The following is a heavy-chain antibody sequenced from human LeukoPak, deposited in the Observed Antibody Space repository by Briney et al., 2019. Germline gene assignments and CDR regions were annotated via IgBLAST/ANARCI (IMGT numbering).Heavy chain of an antibody. D-gene: IGHD3-9*01. CDR2: ISYDGSNE. Sequence: GGSLRLSCAASGFTFSSYVMHWVRQAPGKGLEWVAIISYDGSNEYYADSVKGRFTISRDNSKNTLYLQMNSLRAEDTAVYYCARSGVLRYFDWSAFDIWGQGTLVTVSS. CDR3: ARSGVLRYFDWSAFDI. J-gene: IGHJ4*02. V-gene: IGHV3-30*04. CDR1: GFTFSSYV.